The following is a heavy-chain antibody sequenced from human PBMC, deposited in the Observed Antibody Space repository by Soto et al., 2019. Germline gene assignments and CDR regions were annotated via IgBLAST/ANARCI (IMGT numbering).Heavy chain of an antibody. CDR1: GFTLQNYA. CDR2: LIGGHYGT. J-gene: IGHJ5*02. CDR3: AKGKSTGDIDWFDP. Sequence: VGSLRLSCTASGFTLQNYAMAWVRQAPGKGLKWVSTLIGGHYGTAYSYSVKGRFTVSRDNSKNCLYLQMNSLGVEDTAMYFCAKGKSTGDIDWFDPWGQGSLVTVSS. V-gene: IGHV3-23*01. D-gene: IGHD3-10*01.